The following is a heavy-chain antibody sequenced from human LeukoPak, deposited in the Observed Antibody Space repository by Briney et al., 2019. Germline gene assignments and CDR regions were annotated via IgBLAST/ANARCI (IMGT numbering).Heavy chain of an antibody. CDR3: ARDGIRSITIFGVVISPHYYYYYMDV. CDR2: ISSSSSYI. V-gene: IGHV3-21*01. D-gene: IGHD3-3*01. Sequence: GGSLRLSCAASGFTFSSYSVNWVRQAPGKGLEWVSSISSSSSYIYYADSVKGRFTISRDNAKNSLYLQMNSLRAEDTAVYYCARDGIRSITIFGVVISPHYYYYYMDVWGKGTTVTVSS. J-gene: IGHJ6*03. CDR1: GFTFSSYS.